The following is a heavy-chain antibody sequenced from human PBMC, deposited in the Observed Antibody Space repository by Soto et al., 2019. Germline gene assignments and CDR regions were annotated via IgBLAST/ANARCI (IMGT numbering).Heavy chain of an antibody. CDR2: INHSGST. J-gene: IGHJ4*02. Sequence: QVQLQPWGAGLLKPSETLSLPCAVYGGSFSGYYWTWIRQPPGTGLEWIGEINHSGSTNYNPSLKSRVTISVDTSKNQFSLKLTSVTAADTAVYYCARDKITGLFDYWGQGTLVTVSS. CDR3: ARDKITGLFDY. V-gene: IGHV4-34*01. D-gene: IGHD2-8*02. CDR1: GGSFSGYY.